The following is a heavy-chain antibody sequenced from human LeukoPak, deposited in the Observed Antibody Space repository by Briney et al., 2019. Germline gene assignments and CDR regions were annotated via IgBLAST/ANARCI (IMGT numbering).Heavy chain of an antibody. J-gene: IGHJ4*02. CDR1: GFTFSDYY. V-gene: IGHV3-11*04. D-gene: IGHD3-22*01. CDR3: ARGERITMIVVVTPFDY. Sequence: AGGSLRLSCAASGFTFSDYYMSWIRQAPGKGLEWVSYISSSGSTIYYADSVKGRFTISRDNAKNSLYLQMNSLRAEDTAVYYCARGERITMIVVVTPFDYWGQGTLVTVSS. CDR2: ISSSGSTI.